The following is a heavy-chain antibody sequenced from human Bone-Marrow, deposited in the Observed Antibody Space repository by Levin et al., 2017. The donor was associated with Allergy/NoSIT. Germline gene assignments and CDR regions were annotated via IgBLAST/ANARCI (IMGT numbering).Heavy chain of an antibody. J-gene: IGHJ5*02. Sequence: ESLKISCKASGYTFTSYYMHWVRQAPGQGLEWMGIINPSGGSTSYAQKFQGRVTMTRDTSTSTVYMELSSLRSEDTAVYYCARTPASGYSRVFHNWFDPWGQGTLVTVSS. D-gene: IGHD6-13*01. CDR3: ARTPASGYSRVFHNWFDP. V-gene: IGHV1-46*01. CDR2: INPSGGST. CDR1: GYTFTSYY.